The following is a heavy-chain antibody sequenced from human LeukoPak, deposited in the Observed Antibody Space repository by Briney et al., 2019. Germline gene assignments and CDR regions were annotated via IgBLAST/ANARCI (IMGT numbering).Heavy chain of an antibody. J-gene: IGHJ4*02. CDR2: INPSGGST. CDR3: ARDKHALSRYGSGSYYPTNYFDY. Sequence: ASVKVSCKAFGYTFTSYYMHWVRQAPGQGLEWMGIINPSGGSTSYTQKFQGRVTMTRDTSTRTVYMELSSLRSEDTAVYYCARDKHALSRYGSGSYYPTNYFDYWGQGTLVTVSS. V-gene: IGHV1-46*01. D-gene: IGHD3-10*01. CDR1: GYTFTSYY.